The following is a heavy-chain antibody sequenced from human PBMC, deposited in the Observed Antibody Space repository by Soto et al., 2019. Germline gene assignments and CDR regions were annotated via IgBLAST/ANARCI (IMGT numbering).Heavy chain of an antibody. CDR1: GFTFNIYW. CDR2: INSDASST. J-gene: IGHJ6*02. D-gene: IGHD1-26*01. V-gene: IGHV3-74*01. CDR3: ARGVRSGSYPYCYYAMDV. Sequence: EVQLVESGGGLVQPGGSLRLSCAASGFTFNIYWMHWVRQAPGKGLVWVSRINSDASSTNYADSVKGRFTISRDNAKNTLYLQMNSLRVEDTAVYYCARGVRSGSYPYCYYAMDVWGQGTTVTVSS.